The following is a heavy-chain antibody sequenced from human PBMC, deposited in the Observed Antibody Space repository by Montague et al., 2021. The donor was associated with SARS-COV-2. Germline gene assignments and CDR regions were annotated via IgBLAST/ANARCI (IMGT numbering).Heavy chain of an antibody. D-gene: IGHD5-18*01. CDR3: ARGGYGHDAFDI. J-gene: IGHJ3*02. Sequence: SETLSLTCTVSGGSISSYYWSWIRQPPGKGLEWIGYIYYSGSTNYNPSLKSRVTISLDTSKNQFSLKLNSVTAADTAVYYCARGGYGHDAFDIWGQGTMVTVSS. CDR2: IYYSGST. V-gene: IGHV4-59*01. CDR1: GGSISSYY.